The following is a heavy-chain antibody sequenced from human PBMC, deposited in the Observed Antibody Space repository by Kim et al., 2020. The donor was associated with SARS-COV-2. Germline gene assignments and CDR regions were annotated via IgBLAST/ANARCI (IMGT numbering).Heavy chain of an antibody. V-gene: IGHV3-74*01. CDR1: GFTFSNYL. D-gene: IGHD5-12*01. J-gene: IGHJ4*02. CDR2: ITGDGSST. CDR3: ASDRGGWDY. Sequence: GGSLRLSCAASGFTFSNYLMHWVRQAPGEGLVWVSRITGDGSSTLYADSVKGRFTISRDNAKNTVFLQMNSLRADDTAVYYCASDRGGWDYWGQGTLVTVSS.